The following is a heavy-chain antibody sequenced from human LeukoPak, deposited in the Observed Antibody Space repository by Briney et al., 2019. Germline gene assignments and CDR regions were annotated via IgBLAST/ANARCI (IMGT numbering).Heavy chain of an antibody. CDR3: AKRDIVVVPAAIVGWFDP. V-gene: IGHV3-23*01. J-gene: IGHJ5*02. Sequence: GGSLRLSCAASGFTFSSYAMSWVRQAPGKGLEWVSAISGSGGSTYYADSVKGRFTISGDNSKNTLYLQMNSLRAEDTAVYYCAKRDIVVVPAAIVGWFDPWGQGTLVTVSS. D-gene: IGHD2-2*01. CDR1: GFTFSSYA. CDR2: ISGSGGST.